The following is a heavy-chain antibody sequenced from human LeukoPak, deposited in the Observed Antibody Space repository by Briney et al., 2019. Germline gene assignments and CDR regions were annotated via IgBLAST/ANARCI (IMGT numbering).Heavy chain of an antibody. J-gene: IGHJ4*02. D-gene: IGHD6-19*01. V-gene: IGHV4-59*01. CDR2: TLYSGDT. Sequence: PSETLSLTCNVSGASISSYYWSWIRQPPGKGLEWIAYTLYSGDTNYNPSLKSRVTISVDTSKNQFSLKLSSVTAADTAVYYCARFSRPGDNSGHYLDHWGQETLVTVSS. CDR1: GASISSYY. CDR3: ARFSRPGDNSGHYLDH.